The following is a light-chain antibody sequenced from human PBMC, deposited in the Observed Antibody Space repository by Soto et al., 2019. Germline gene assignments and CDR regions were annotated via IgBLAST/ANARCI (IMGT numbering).Light chain of an antibody. CDR1: QSVNSDY. V-gene: IGKV3-20*01. CDR2: GAS. Sequence: EIVLTQSPGTLSLSPGERAALYCRASQSVNSDYLAWYQQKPGQAPRLLLYGASTRATGIPDRFSGSGSGADFTLTISSLEPEDFAMYSCQQYGSSPYTFGQGTKLEIK. J-gene: IGKJ2*01. CDR3: QQYGSSPYT.